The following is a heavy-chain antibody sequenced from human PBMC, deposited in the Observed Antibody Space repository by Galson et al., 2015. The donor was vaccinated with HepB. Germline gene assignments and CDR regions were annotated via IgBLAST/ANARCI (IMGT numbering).Heavy chain of an antibody. J-gene: IGHJ5*02. Sequence: SVKVSCKASGYTFTAYYMHWVRQAPGQGLEWMGWINPNRGGTNYAKKFQGRVTMTRDTSISTAYMELSRLRFDDTAVYYCAREPGRWYPYNWFDPWGQGTLVTVSS. V-gene: IGHV1-2*02. D-gene: IGHD2-15*01. CDR2: INPNRGGT. CDR3: AREPGRWYPYNWFDP. CDR1: GYTFTAYY.